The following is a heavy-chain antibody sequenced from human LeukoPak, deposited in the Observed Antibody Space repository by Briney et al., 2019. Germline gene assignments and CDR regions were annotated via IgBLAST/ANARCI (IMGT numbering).Heavy chain of an antibody. J-gene: IGHJ4*02. CDR2: IKQDGSEK. D-gene: IGHD4-17*01. Sequence: GGSLRLSCAASGFIFSSYWMSWVRQAPGKGLEWVANIKQDGSEKYYVDSVKGRFTISRDNAKNSLYLQMNSLRAEDTAVYYCARTDDYGDFSDYWGQGTLVTVSS. CDR1: GFIFSSYW. CDR3: ARTDDYGDFSDY. V-gene: IGHV3-7*01.